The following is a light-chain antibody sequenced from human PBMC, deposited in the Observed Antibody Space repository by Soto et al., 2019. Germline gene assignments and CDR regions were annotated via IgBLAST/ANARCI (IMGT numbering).Light chain of an antibody. J-gene: IGKJ2*03. V-gene: IGKV1-5*03. CDR1: QSIGTW. Sequence: IQMTQSPSTLSASVGDRVTITCRTSQSIGTWLAWYQQKPGKAPKLLIYKASTLESGVPSRFSGSGSGTEFTLTISSLQPDDFATYYCQQYNSYSYSFGQGTKLEIK. CDR2: KAS. CDR3: QQYNSYSYS.